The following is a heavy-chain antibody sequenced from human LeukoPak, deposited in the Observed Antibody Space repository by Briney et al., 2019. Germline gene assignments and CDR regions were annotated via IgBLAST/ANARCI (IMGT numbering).Heavy chain of an antibody. V-gene: IGHV3-7*01. Sequence: GGSLRLSCAASGFTFSSYWMNWVRQAPGKGLEWVANIKQDGSEKYYVDSVKGRFIISRDNAKNSLYLQMNSLRAEDTAVYYCARGEVHYYGSGSDYWGQGTLVTVSS. J-gene: IGHJ4*02. CDR1: GFTFSSYW. CDR2: IKQDGSEK. D-gene: IGHD3-10*01. CDR3: ARGEVHYYGSGSDY.